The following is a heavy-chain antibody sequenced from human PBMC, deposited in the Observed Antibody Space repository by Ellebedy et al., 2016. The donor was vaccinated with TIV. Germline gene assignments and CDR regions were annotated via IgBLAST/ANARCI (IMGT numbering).Heavy chain of an antibody. J-gene: IGHJ4*02. D-gene: IGHD2-15*01. CDR2: IWDGGTKR. CDR1: GFTFSSYG. V-gene: IGHV3-30*02. Sequence: PGGSLRLSCAASGFTFSSYGMHWVRQAPGKGREWVALIWDGGTKRYHADSVKGRFSISRDNSKSTLYLQMNSLRVEDTAVYYCARDHIVSRNCSGGSCYLAYWGQGSPVTVSS. CDR3: ARDHIVSRNCSGGSCYLAY.